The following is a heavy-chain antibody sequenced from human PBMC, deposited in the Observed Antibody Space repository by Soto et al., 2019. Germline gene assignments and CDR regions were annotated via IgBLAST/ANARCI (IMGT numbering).Heavy chain of an antibody. CDR2: IWYDGSNK. J-gene: IGHJ4*02. D-gene: IGHD6-19*01. CDR3: ARDSHVGSGWQLTADY. V-gene: IGHV3-33*01. CDR1: GFTFSSCG. Sequence: LRLSCAASGFTFSSCGMHWVRQAPGKGLEWVAVIWYDGSNKYYAESVKGRFTISRDNSKNTLYLQMNNLRAEDTAVYYCARDSHVGSGWQLTADYWGQGTLVTVSS.